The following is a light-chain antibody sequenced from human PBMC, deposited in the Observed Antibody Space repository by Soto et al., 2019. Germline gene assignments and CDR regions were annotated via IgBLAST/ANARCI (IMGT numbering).Light chain of an antibody. CDR1: QSVSNNF. CDR3: QQYGSSPRT. J-gene: IGKJ1*01. Sequence: EIVLTQSPGTLSLSPGERATLSCRASQSVSNNFLAWCQQKPGQAPRLLIYGASSRATGIPDRFSGSGSGTDYTLTISRLEPEDFAVYYRQQYGSSPRTFGQGTKVEIK. CDR2: GAS. V-gene: IGKV3-20*01.